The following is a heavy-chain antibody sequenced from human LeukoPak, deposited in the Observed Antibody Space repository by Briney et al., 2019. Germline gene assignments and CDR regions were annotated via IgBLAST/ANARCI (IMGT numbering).Heavy chain of an antibody. J-gene: IGHJ6*03. V-gene: IGHV1-69*13. Sequence: ASVKVSCKASGDSFGTYGITWVRQAPGQGLEWMGGIIPIFGTANYAQKFQGRVTITADESTSTAYMELSSLRSEDTAVYYCARARGIAAAGREDYYYYYYMDVWGKGTTVTVSS. D-gene: IGHD6-13*01. CDR2: IIPIFGTA. CDR3: ARARGIAAAGREDYYYYYYMDV. CDR1: GDSFGTYG.